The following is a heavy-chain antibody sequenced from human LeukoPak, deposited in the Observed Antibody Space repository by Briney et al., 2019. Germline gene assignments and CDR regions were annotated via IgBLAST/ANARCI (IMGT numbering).Heavy chain of an antibody. D-gene: IGHD3-10*01. CDR3: AGRAPRRVRGTSYYYYHMDV. CDR2: IYYSGST. V-gene: IGHV4-59*12. CDR1: GGSISSYY. J-gene: IGHJ6*03. Sequence: PSETLSLTCTVSGGSISSYYWSWIRQPPGKGLEWIGYIYYSGSTNYNPSLKSRVTISVDTSKNQFSLKLSSVTAADTAVYYCAGRAPRRVRGTSYYYYHMDVWGKGTTVTISS.